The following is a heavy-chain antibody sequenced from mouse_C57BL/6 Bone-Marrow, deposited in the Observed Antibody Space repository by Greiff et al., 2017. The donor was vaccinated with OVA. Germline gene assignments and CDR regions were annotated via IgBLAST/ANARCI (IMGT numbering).Heavy chain of an antibody. J-gene: IGHJ2*01. V-gene: IGHV1-50*01. CDR3: AREGITTVVAPDY. CDR2: IDPSDSYT. CDR1: GYTITSYW. Sequence: QVQLQQPGAELVKPGASVKLSCKASGYTITSYWMQWVKQRPGQGLEWIGEIDPSDSYTNYNQKFKGKATLTVDTSSSTAYMQLSSLTSEDSAVYYCAREGITTVVAPDYWGQGTTLTVSS. D-gene: IGHD1-1*01.